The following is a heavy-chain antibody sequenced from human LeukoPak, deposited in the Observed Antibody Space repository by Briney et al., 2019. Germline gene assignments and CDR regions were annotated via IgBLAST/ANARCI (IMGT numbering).Heavy chain of an antibody. V-gene: IGHV3-21*01. Sequence: PGGSLRLSCAASGFTFSSYSMNWVRQAPGKGLEWVSSISSSSSYIYYADSVKGRFTISRDNAKNSLYLQMNSLRAEDTAVYYCARDALYYDFWSGYYGGGAWGQGTLVTVSS. D-gene: IGHD3-3*01. J-gene: IGHJ4*02. CDR1: GFTFSSYS. CDR3: ARDALYYDFWSGYYGGGA. CDR2: ISSSSSYI.